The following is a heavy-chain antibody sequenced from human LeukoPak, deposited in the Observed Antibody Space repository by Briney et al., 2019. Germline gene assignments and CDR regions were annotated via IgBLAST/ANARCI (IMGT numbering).Heavy chain of an antibody. D-gene: IGHD5-24*01. CDR3: ARWLQRYGLDY. CDR2: IYPGDSDT. CDR1: GYSFTSYW. Sequence: GESLQISCKGSGYSFTSYWIGGVRQMPGKGLEWMGIIYPGDSDTRYSPSFQGQVTISADKSISTAYLQWSSLKASDTAMYYCARWLQRYGLDYWGQGTLVTVSS. J-gene: IGHJ4*02. V-gene: IGHV5-51*01.